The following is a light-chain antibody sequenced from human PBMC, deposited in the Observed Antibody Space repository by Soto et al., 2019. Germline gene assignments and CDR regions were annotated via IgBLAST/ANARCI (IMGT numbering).Light chain of an antibody. Sequence: QSALTQPASVSGSPGQSITISCTGTSSDLGNYNYVSWYQQHPGKAPKLMIYEVSNRPSGVSNRFSGSKSGNTASLTISGLQAEDEADYFCSSYTSNTTSLYVFATGTKVTVL. CDR3: SSYTSNTTSLYV. V-gene: IGLV2-14*01. J-gene: IGLJ1*01. CDR2: EVS. CDR1: SSDLGNYNY.